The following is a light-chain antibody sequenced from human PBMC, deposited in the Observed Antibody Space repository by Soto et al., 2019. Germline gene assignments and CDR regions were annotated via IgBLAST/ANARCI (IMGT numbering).Light chain of an antibody. CDR3: ETWDSNSVV. CDR1: SGHSNYI. J-gene: IGLJ2*01. V-gene: IGLV4-60*03. Sequence: QPVLTQSSSSSASLGSSGKLTCTLSSGHSNYIIAWHQQQPGKAPRYLMKIEATGGYSRGIGAPDRFSGSSSGADRYLTISNVQSADEAAYYCETWDSNSVVFGGGTKLTVL. CDR2: IEATGGY.